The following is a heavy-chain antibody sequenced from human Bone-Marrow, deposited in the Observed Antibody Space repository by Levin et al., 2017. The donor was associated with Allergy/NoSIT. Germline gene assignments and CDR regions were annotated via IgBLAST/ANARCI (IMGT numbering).Heavy chain of an antibody. CDR2: IYYSGST. CDR3: ARLPDYGDYVFDY. V-gene: IGHV4-59*01. Sequence: SQTLSLPCTVSGGSISSYYWSWIRQPPGKGLEWIGYIYYSGSTNYNPSLKSRITISVDTSKNQFSLKLSSVTAADTAVYYCARLPDYGDYVFDYWGQGTLVTVSS. D-gene: IGHD4-17*01. J-gene: IGHJ4*02. CDR1: GGSISSYY.